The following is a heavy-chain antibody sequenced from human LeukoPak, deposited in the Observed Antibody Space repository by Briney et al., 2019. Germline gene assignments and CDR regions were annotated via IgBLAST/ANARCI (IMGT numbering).Heavy chain of an antibody. D-gene: IGHD1-26*01. CDR1: GGSISSYY. Sequence: PSETLSLTCTVSGGSISSYYGSWIRQPPGKGLEWIGYIYYSGSTNYNPSLKSRVTISVDTSKNQFSLKLSSVTAADTAVYYCARQGRGQSGSYDYWGQGTLVTVSS. CDR2: IYYSGST. CDR3: ARQGRGQSGSYDY. J-gene: IGHJ4*02. V-gene: IGHV4-59*08.